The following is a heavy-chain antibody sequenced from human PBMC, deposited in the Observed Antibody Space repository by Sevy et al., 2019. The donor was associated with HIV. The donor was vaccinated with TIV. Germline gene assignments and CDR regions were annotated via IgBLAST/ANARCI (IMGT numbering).Heavy chain of an antibody. CDR2: ISSSSSYI. Sequence: GESLKISCAASGFTFSSYSMNWVRQAPGKGLEWVASISSSSSYIYYADSVKGRFTISRDNAKNSLYLQMNSLRAEDTAVYYCARLPAARRITGMDVWGQGTTVTVSS. V-gene: IGHV3-21*01. J-gene: IGHJ6*02. CDR3: ARLPAARRITGMDV. D-gene: IGHD2-2*01. CDR1: GFTFSSYS.